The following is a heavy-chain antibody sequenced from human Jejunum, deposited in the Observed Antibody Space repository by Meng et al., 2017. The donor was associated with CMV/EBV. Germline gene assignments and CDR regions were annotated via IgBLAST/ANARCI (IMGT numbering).Heavy chain of an antibody. V-gene: IGHV1-69*05. CDR2: IIPIFRTT. Sequence: YNSYAIRWVRPAPGQGLEWMGGIIPIFRTTNYAQRFQGRATITTGESTSTVYMDLSSLTSDDTAVYYCATAPRGDYEPYYYYGLDVWGPGTTVTVSS. J-gene: IGHJ6*02. D-gene: IGHD4-17*01. CDR3: ATAPRGDYEPYYYYGLDV. CDR1: YNSYA.